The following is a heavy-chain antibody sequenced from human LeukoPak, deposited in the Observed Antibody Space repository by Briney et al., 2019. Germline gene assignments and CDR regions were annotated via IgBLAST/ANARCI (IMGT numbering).Heavy chain of an antibody. CDR1: GFTFSSYA. CDR2: ISYDGSNK. J-gene: IGHJ4*02. D-gene: IGHD4-23*01. V-gene: IGHV3-30-3*01. CDR3: ARAHEAYGGIYFDY. Sequence: GRSLRLSCAASGFTFSSYAMHWVRQAPGKGLEWVAVISYDGSNKYYADSAKGRFTISRDNSKNTLYLQMNSLRAEDTAVYYCARAHEAYGGIYFDYWGQGTLVTVSS.